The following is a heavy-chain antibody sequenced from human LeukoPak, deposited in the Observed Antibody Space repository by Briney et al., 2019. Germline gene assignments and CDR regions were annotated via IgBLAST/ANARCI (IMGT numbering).Heavy chain of an antibody. CDR1: GGSFSGYY. V-gene: IGHV4-34*01. Sequence: PSETLSLTCAVYGGSFSGYYWSWIRQPPGKGLEWIGEINHSGSTNYNPSLKSRVTISVDTSKNQLSLKLSSVTAADTAVYYCARGGYSYGPRPFGYWGQGTLVTVSS. CDR3: ARGGYSYGPRPFGY. J-gene: IGHJ4*02. CDR2: INHSGST. D-gene: IGHD5-18*01.